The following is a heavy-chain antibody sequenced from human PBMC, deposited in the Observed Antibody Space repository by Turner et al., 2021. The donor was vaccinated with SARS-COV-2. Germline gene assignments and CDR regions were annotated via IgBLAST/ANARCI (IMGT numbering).Heavy chain of an antibody. J-gene: IGHJ6*02. CDR2: IYHSGST. CDR3: ARVDYYYYGMDV. Sequence: QRQLQESGSGLVKLSQTLSLTCAVSGGSISSGGYSWSWIRRPPGKGLEWIGYIYHSGSTYYNPYLKSRVTISLDRSKNQFSLKLSSVTAADTAVYYCARVDYYYYGMDVWGQGTTVTVSS. V-gene: IGHV4-30-2*01. CDR1: GGSISSGGYS.